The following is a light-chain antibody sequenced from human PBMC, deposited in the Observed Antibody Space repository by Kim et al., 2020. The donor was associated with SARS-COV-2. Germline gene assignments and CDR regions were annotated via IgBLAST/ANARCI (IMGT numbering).Light chain of an antibody. CDR1: NLQLNY. Sequence: SVFPGETATISCTGDNLQLNYVCCYQLTAGHSPVLVLYQDNKRPSGIPERFSGSNSGNTATLTISGTQAMDEADYYCQVWDNSLGVFGAGTKLTVL. CDR3: QVWDNSLGV. J-gene: IGLJ2*01. CDR2: QDN. V-gene: IGLV3-1*01.